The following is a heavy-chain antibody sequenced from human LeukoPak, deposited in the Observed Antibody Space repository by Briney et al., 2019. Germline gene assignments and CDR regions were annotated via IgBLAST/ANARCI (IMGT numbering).Heavy chain of an antibody. Sequence: PSETLSLTCAVYGGSFSGYYWSWIRQPPGKGLEWIGEINHSGSTNYNPSLKSRVTISVDTSKNQFSLKLSSVTAADTAVYYCARINGGNPDYWGQGTLVTVSS. J-gene: IGHJ4*02. CDR3: ARINGGNPDY. CDR2: INHSGST. D-gene: IGHD4-23*01. CDR1: GGSFSGYY. V-gene: IGHV4-34*01.